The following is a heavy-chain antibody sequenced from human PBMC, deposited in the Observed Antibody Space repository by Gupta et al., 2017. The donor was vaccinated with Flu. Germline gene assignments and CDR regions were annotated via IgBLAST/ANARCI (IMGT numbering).Heavy chain of an antibody. CDR2: ISSSSSYI. CDR1: GFTFSSYS. D-gene: IGHD3-3*01. V-gene: IGHV3-21*01. CDR3: ARDRGFLEWHRNYYGMDV. Sequence: EVQLVESGGGLVKPGGSLRLSCAASGFTFSSYSMNWVRQAPGKGLEWVSSISSSSSYIYYADSVKGRFTISRDNAKNSLYLQMNSLRAEDTAVYYCARDRGFLEWHRNYYGMDVWGQGTTVTVSS. J-gene: IGHJ6*02.